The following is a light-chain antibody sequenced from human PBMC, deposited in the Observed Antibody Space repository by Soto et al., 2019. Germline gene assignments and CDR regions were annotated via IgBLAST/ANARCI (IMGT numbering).Light chain of an antibody. CDR3: QQYYSAPTWT. J-gene: IGKJ1*01. CDR2: WAS. Sequence: DIVMTQSPDSLAVSLGERATINCKSSQSIFYSSNNKNYLAWFQQKPGQPPKLLIYWASTRESGVPDRFSGSGSGTDFTLTISGLKAEDVAVYYCQQYYSAPTWTFGQGTKVDIK. CDR1: QSIFYSSNNKNY. V-gene: IGKV4-1*01.